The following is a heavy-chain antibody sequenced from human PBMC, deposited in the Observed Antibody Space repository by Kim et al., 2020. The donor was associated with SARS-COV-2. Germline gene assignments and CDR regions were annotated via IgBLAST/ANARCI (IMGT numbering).Heavy chain of an antibody. Sequence: ASVKVSCKASGYTFTSYGISWVRQAPGQGLEWMGWISAYNGNTNYAQKLQGRVTMTTDTSTSTAYMELRSLRSDDTAVYYCARGGDYYGSGSYESGWFDPWGQGTLVTVSS. J-gene: IGHJ5*02. CDR1: GYTFTSYG. CDR3: ARGGDYYGSGSYESGWFDP. V-gene: IGHV1-18*04. CDR2: ISAYNGNT. D-gene: IGHD3-10*01.